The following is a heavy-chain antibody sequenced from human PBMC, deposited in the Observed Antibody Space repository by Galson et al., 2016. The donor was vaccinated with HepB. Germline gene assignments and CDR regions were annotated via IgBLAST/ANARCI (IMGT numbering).Heavy chain of an antibody. D-gene: IGHD5-12*01. V-gene: IGHV3-30*18. Sequence: SLRLSCAASGFTVSNNYMRWVRQAPGKGLEWVAVISYDGSNKYYADSVNGRFTISRDNSKNTLYLQMNSLRAEDTAVYYCAKDSGYDGGAFEYWGQGTLVTVSS. CDR3: AKDSGYDGGAFEY. CDR2: ISYDGSNK. J-gene: IGHJ4*02. CDR1: GFTVSNNY.